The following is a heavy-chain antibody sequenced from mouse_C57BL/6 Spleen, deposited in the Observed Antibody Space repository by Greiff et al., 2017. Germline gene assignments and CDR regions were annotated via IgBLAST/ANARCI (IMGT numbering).Heavy chain of an antibody. CDR1: GYTFTSYW. Sequence: QVQLQQPGAELVRPGSSVKLSCKASGYTFTSYWMHWVKQRPIQGLEWIGNIDPSDSETNYNQKFKDKATLTVDKSSSTAYMQLSSLTSEDSAVYYCARALITTVHLDYWGQGTTLTVAS. V-gene: IGHV1-52*01. J-gene: IGHJ2*01. CDR3: ARALITTVHLDY. CDR2: IDPSDSET. D-gene: IGHD1-1*01.